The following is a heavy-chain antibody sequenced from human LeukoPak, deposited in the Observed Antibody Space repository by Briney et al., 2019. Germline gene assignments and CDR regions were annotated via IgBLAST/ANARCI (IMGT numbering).Heavy chain of an antibody. Sequence: GASVKVSCKASGYTFTSYGISWVRQAPGQGLEWMGWISAYNGNTNYAQKLQGRVTMTTDTSTSTAYMELSSLRSEDTAVYYCARSITIFGGVTSFDPWGQGTLVTVSS. J-gene: IGHJ5*02. V-gene: IGHV1-18*01. CDR2: ISAYNGNT. CDR1: GYTFTSYG. CDR3: ARSITIFGGVTSFDP. D-gene: IGHD3-3*01.